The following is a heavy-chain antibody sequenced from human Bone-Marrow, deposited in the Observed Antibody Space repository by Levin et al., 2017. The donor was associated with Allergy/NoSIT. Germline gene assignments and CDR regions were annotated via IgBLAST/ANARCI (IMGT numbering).Heavy chain of an antibody. CDR3: ARGGSSSNDY. D-gene: IGHD2-15*01. Sequence: AASVKVSCTVSGYTFTDYYMHWVRQAPGQGLEWMGWINPNRGDTNFAQKFQGRVVLTRDTSISTAYMELRRLRSDDTALYYCARGGSSSNDYWGQGTLVTVSS. V-gene: IGHV1-2*02. J-gene: IGHJ4*02. CDR1: GYTFTDYY. CDR2: INPNRGDT.